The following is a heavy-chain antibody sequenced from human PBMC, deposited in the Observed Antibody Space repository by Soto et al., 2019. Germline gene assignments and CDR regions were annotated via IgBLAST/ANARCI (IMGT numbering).Heavy chain of an antibody. CDR2: TYYRSKWYN. CDR1: GDSVSNNSAA. Sequence: QVQLQQSGPGLVKPSQTLSLTCAISGDSVSNNSAAWNWIRQSPSRGLEWLGRTYYRSKWYNDYAVPVKSRITIIPDTSKKQFSLQLNSVTPEDTAVYFCARSRDCTSATCLNDYLGQGTLVTVSS. V-gene: IGHV6-1*01. CDR3: ARSRDCTSATCLNDY. D-gene: IGHD2-2*01. J-gene: IGHJ4*02.